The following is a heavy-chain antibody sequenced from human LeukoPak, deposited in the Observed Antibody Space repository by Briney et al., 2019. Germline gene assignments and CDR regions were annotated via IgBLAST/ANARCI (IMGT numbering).Heavy chain of an antibody. J-gene: IGHJ3*02. CDR2: IWYDESKK. CDR3: AKRGLGDREAFDI. D-gene: IGHD2-21*02. Sequence: GGSLRLSCATSGFTFSSYGMHWVRRAPGKGLEWVAVIWYDESKKYYADSVKGRFTISRDTSKNTLYLQMNSLRAEDTAVYYCAKRGLGDREAFDIWGQGTMVTVSS. V-gene: IGHV3-33*06. CDR1: GFTFSSYG.